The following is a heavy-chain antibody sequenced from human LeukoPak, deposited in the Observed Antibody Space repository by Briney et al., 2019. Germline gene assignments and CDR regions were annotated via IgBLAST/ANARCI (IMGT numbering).Heavy chain of an antibody. D-gene: IGHD3-10*01. CDR1: GGSISSYY. Sequence: SETLSLTCTVSGGSISSYYWSWIRQPAGKGLEWIGYIYYSGSTDYNPSLKSRVTISVDTSKNQFSLKLSSVTAADTAVYYCARAHRSGSYAFDIWGPGTKVIVSP. CDR3: ARAHRSGSYAFDI. J-gene: IGHJ3*02. CDR2: IYYSGST. V-gene: IGHV4-59*01.